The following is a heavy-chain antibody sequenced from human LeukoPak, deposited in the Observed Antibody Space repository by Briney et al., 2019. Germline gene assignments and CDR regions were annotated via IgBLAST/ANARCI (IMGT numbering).Heavy chain of an antibody. CDR3: ARDEGGSYFDY. Sequence: PSETLSLTCTVSGGSISSGGYYWSWIRQPPGKGLEWIGYIYHSGSTYYNPSLKSRVTISVDRSKNQFSLKLSSVTAADTAVYYCARDEGGSYFDYWGQGTLVTVSS. J-gene: IGHJ4*02. D-gene: IGHD2-15*01. CDR2: IYHSGST. V-gene: IGHV4-30-2*01. CDR1: GGSISSGGYY.